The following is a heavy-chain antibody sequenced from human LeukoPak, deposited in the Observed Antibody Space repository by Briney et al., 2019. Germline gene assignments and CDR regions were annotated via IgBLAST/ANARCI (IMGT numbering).Heavy chain of an antibody. CDR3: ASRYYDILTGYH. J-gene: IGHJ5*02. CDR1: GGPISSGGYY. D-gene: IGHD3-9*01. V-gene: IGHV4-30-4*08. Sequence: SETLSLTCTVSGGPISSGGYYWSWIRQPPGKGLEWIGYIYYSGSTYYNPSLKSRVTISVDTSKNQFSLKLSSVTAADTAVYYCASRYYDILTGYHWGQGTLVTVSS. CDR2: IYYSGST.